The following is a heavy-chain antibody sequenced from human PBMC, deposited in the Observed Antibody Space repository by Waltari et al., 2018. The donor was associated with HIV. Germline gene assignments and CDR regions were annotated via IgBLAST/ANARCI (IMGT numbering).Heavy chain of an antibody. Sequence: EVQLVESGGGLVQPGGSLRLSCAASGFTFSSYWMPWVRQAPGKGLVWVSRINSDGSSTNYVDSVKGRFTISRDNAKNTVYLQMNSLRAEDTALYYCASLYNYVWGSPPPFDYWGQGTLVTVSS. CDR2: INSDGSST. V-gene: IGHV3-74*01. CDR1: GFTFSSYW. D-gene: IGHD3-16*01. CDR3: ASLYNYVWGSPPPFDY. J-gene: IGHJ4*02.